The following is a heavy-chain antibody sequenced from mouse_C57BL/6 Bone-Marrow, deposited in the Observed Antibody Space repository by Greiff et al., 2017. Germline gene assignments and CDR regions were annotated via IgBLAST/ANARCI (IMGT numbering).Heavy chain of an antibody. Sequence: QVQLQQSGAELVRPGASVTLSCKASGYTFTDYEMHWVKQTPVHGLEWIGAIDPETGGTAYNQKFKGKAILTADKSSSTAYMELRSLTSEDSAVYYCTREGTTGDAMDYWGQGTSGTVSS. CDR1: GYTFTDYE. CDR3: TREGTTGDAMDY. CDR2: IDPETGGT. D-gene: IGHD1-1*01. J-gene: IGHJ4*01. V-gene: IGHV1-15*01.